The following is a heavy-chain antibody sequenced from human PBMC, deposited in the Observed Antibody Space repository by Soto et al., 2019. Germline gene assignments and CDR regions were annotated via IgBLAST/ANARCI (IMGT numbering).Heavy chain of an antibody. D-gene: IGHD4-17*01. CDR2: IKGGNGDT. CDR1: GYTFTGCA. V-gene: IGHV1-3*01. Sequence: QVQLVQSGAEVKKPGASVKISCKTSGYTFTGCAMHWVRQAPGQRLEWMGWIKGGNGDTKYSQKFQARFTITRDTSESTAYMELGSLRFEDTAVYYCASEIDATTTTSLDYWGQGTLVTVSS. J-gene: IGHJ4*02. CDR3: ASEIDATTTTSLDY.